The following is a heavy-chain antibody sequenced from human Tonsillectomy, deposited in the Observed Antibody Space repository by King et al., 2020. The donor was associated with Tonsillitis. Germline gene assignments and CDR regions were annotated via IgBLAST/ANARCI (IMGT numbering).Heavy chain of an antibody. Sequence: VQLQESGPGLVKPSETLSLNCTVSGDSISSRTYYWGWIRQPPGRGLEWIGSIYYGGRTYYNPSLKSRVTISADTSKNQFSLKLSSVTATDTAVYYCARRLYYYDSSGYLDYWGQGTLVTVSS. J-gene: IGHJ4*02. D-gene: IGHD3-22*01. CDR1: GDSISSRTYY. CDR3: ARRLYYYDSSGYLDY. V-gene: IGHV4-39*01. CDR2: IYYGGRT.